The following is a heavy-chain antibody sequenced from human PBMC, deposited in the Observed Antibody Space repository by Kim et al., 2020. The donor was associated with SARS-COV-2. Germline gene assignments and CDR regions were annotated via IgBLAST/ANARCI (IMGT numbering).Heavy chain of an antibody. CDR3: ASRGGWGSYTNL. J-gene: IGHJ2*01. Sequence: SETLSLTCAVSGAAVSDDSFYWGWVRLAPGQGPEWIGTISSGGTTYYNPSLRHRVSLSLDTSNNQYTLQLTSVAAADSAVYYCASRGGWGSYTNLWGRGTQVTVSS. V-gene: IGHV4-39*01. D-gene: IGHD3-16*01. CDR2: ISSGGTT. CDR1: GAAVSDDSFY.